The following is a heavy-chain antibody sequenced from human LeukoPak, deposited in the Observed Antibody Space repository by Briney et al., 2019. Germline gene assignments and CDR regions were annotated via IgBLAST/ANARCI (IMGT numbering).Heavy chain of an antibody. J-gene: IGHJ4*02. Sequence: PGGSLRLSCAASGFTFNNYPMHWVRQAPGKGLEWVAVISYDGGNKYYADSVKGRFTISRDNSKNTLYLQMNSLRAEDTAVYYCAKGESVVRGVMSHYYFDYWGQGTLVTVSS. CDR2: ISYDGGNK. D-gene: IGHD3-10*01. CDR1: GFTFNNYP. CDR3: AKGESVVRGVMSHYYFDY. V-gene: IGHV3-30-3*01.